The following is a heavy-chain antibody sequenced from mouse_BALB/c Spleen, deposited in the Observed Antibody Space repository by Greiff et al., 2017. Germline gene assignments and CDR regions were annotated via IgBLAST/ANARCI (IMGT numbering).Heavy chain of an antibody. V-gene: IGHV1-7*01. CDR1: GYTFTSYW. CDR3: ARWERYDYGYAMDY. J-gene: IGHJ4*01. D-gene: IGHD2-4*01. CDR2: INPSTGYT. Sequence: VQLQQSGAELAKPGASVKMSCKASGYTFTSYWMHWVKQRPGQGLEWIGYINPSTGYTEYNQKFKDKATLTADKSSSTAYMQLSSLTSEDSAVYYCARWERYDYGYAMDYWGQGTPVTVSA.